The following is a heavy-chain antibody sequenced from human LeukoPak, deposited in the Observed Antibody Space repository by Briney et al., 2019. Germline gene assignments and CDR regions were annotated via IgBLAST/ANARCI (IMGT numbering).Heavy chain of an antibody. D-gene: IGHD6-25*01. J-gene: IGHJ6*03. V-gene: IGHV3-23*01. CDR3: AKHRSAAHYYYYYMDV. CDR1: GFTSSSYA. Sequence: PGGSLRLSCAASGFTSSSYAMSWVRQAPGKGLEWVSAISGSGGSTYYADSVKGRFTISRDNSKNTLYLQMNSLRAEDTAVYYCAKHRSAAHYYYYYMDVWGKGTTVTVSS. CDR2: ISGSGGST.